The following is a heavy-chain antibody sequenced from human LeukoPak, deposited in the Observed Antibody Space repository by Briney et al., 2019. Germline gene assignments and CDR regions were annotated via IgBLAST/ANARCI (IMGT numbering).Heavy chain of an antibody. CDR3: ATDRLKRGHNNNLADY. CDR1: GYTFTDYY. V-gene: IGHV1-69-2*01. D-gene: IGHD5-12*01. Sequence: ASVKVSCKVSGYTFTDYYMHWVQQAPGKGLEWMGLVDPESGETIYAEKFQGRVTITADTSTDTAYMELNSLRSEDTAVYYCATDRLKRGHNNNLADYWGQGTLVTVSS. J-gene: IGHJ4*02. CDR2: VDPESGET.